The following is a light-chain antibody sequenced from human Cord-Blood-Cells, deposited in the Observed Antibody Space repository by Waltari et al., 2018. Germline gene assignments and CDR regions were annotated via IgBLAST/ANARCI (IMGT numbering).Light chain of an antibody. Sequence: SSELTQDPAVSVALGQTVRITCQGDSLRSYYASWYQQKPGQAPVLVIYGKNKRPSGSPDGFSGSSSGNTASWTITGAPAEDEADYYCNSRDSSGNHYVFGTGTKVTVL. CDR2: GKN. J-gene: IGLJ1*01. CDR1: SLRSYY. V-gene: IGLV3-19*01. CDR3: NSRDSSGNHYV.